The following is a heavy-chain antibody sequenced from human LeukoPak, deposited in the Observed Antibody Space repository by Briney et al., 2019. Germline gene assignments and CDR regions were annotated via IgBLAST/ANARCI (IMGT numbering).Heavy chain of an antibody. V-gene: IGHV4-59*12. J-gene: IGHJ6*03. Sequence: SETLSLTCTVSGGSISSYYWSWIRQPPGKGLEWIGYIYYSGSTNYNPSLKSRVTMSVDTSKNQFSLKLSSVTAADTAVYYCARESPLARPYYYYYMDVWGKGTTVTVSS. CDR2: IYYSGST. D-gene: IGHD6-13*01. CDR3: ARESPLARPYYYYYMDV. CDR1: GGSISSYY.